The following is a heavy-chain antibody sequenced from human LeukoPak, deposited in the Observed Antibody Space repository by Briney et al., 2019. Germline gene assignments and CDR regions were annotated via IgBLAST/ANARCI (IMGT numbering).Heavy chain of an antibody. V-gene: IGHV3-30-3*01. CDR1: GFTFSSYA. CDR2: ISYDGSNK. Sequence: GRSLRLSCAASGFTFSSYAMHWVRQAPGKGLEWVAVISYDGSNKYYADSVEGRFTISRDNSKNTLYLQMNSLRAEDTAVYYCARDKKIGITIFGVGMEGLYYFDYWGQGTLVTVSS. CDR3: ARDKKIGITIFGVGMEGLYYFDY. J-gene: IGHJ4*02. D-gene: IGHD3-3*01.